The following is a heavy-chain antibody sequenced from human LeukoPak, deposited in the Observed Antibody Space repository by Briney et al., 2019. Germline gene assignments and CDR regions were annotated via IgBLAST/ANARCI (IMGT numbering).Heavy chain of an antibody. J-gene: IGHJ3*02. CDR2: INPKNGGT. CDR3: VRGVYYDSSVGAFDI. D-gene: IGHD3-22*01. CDR1: GYTFTGYY. Sequence: GASVKVSCKASGYTFTGYYIHWVRQAPGQGLEWMGWINPKNGGTNYPQKFQGRVTMTRDRSISTAYMELSRLRSDDTAVYYCVRGVYYDSSVGAFDIWGQGTMVTVSS. V-gene: IGHV1-2*02.